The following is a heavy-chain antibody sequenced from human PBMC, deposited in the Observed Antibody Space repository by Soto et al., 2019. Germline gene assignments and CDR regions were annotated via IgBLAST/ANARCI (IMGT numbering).Heavy chain of an antibody. V-gene: IGHV3-30*18. J-gene: IGHJ3*02. D-gene: IGHD6-19*01. Sequence: QVQLVESGGGVVQPGRSLRLSCAASGFTFSSYGMHWVRQAPGTGLEWVEVISYDGSNKYYADSVKGRFTISRDNSKNTLYLQMKSLRAEVTAVYYCENLIIAVASSSGAFDIWGHGTMVTVSS. CDR3: ENLIIAVASSSGAFDI. CDR2: ISYDGSNK. CDR1: GFTFSSYG.